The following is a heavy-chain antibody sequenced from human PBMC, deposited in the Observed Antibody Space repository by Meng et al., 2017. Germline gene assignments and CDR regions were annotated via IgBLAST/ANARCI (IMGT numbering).Heavy chain of an antibody. CDR3: ARGRYFDWLSYRYYFDY. J-gene: IGHJ4*02. CDR1: GGSFSGYY. Sequence: QVHLQQWGAGRLKPSETLSLTCAVYGGSFSGYYWSWIRQPPGKGLEWIGEINHSGSTNYNPSLKSRVTISVDTSKNQFSLKLSSVTAADTAVYYCARGRYFDWLSYRYYFDYWGQGTLVTVSS. V-gene: IGHV4-34*01. CDR2: INHSGST. D-gene: IGHD3-9*01.